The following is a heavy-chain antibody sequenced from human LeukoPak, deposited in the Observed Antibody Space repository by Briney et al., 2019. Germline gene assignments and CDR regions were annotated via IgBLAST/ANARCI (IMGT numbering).Heavy chain of an antibody. CDR3: ARWMGYYGSGSYYFDY. CDR1: GFTFSSYE. V-gene: IGHV3-48*03. Sequence: GGSLRLSCAASGFTFSSYEMNWVRQAPGKGLEWVSYISSSGSTIYYADSVKGRFTISRDNAKNSLYLQMNSLRAEDTAVHYCARWMGYYGSGSYYFDYWGQGTLVTVSS. D-gene: IGHD3-10*01. CDR2: ISSSGSTI. J-gene: IGHJ4*02.